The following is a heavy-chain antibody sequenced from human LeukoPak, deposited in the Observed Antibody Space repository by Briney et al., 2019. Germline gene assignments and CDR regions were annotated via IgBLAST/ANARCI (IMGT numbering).Heavy chain of an antibody. D-gene: IGHD3-10*01. Sequence: PGGSLRLSCAASGFTFSSYAMHWVRQAPGKGLEWVAVISYDGNNKYYADSVKGRFTISRDNSKNTLYLQMNSLRAEDTAVYYCARDIMVRGVLTSLYYYYGMDVWGQGTTVTVSS. CDR2: ISYDGNNK. V-gene: IGHV3-30-3*01. CDR1: GFTFSSYA. CDR3: ARDIMVRGVLTSLYYYYGMDV. J-gene: IGHJ6*02.